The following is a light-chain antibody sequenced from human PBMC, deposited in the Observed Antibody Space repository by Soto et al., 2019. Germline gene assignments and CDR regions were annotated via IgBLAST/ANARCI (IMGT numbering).Light chain of an antibody. Sequence: QSALTQPPSVSGAPGQRVSISCTGSTANIGAPYDVHWYQHLPGTAPKLLIYGDNNRPSGVPDRFSGSKSGTSASLAITRLQAEDEADYYCQSYDISLHNYVFXTGTKLTVL. J-gene: IGLJ1*01. CDR2: GDN. CDR3: QSYDISLHNYV. CDR1: TANIGAPYD. V-gene: IGLV1-40*01.